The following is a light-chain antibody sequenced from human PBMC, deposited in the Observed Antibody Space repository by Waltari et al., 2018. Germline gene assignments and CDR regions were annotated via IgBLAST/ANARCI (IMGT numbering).Light chain of an antibody. V-gene: IGKV3-20*01. CDR2: GAS. CDR3: QHYGGSFT. J-gene: IGKJ3*01. Sequence: EIVLTQSPGTLSLSPGESATLSCRASQSVTSNSLVWYQQKPGQAPRVLIYGASSRATGIPDRFSGSGSGTDLTLTISGLEPEDFVVYYCQHYGGSFTFGPGTKVDIK. CDR1: QSVTSNS.